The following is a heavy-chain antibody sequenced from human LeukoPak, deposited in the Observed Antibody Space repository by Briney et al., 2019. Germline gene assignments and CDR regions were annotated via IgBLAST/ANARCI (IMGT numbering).Heavy chain of an antibody. CDR2: IKPDVSEI. Sequence: GGSLRLSCAASGFTFSNYWMSWVRQAPGKGLEWVANIKPDVSEIYYVDSVKGRFTISRDNAKNYLYLQMNSLRAEDTAVYYCAELGITMIGGVWGKGTTVTISS. D-gene: IGHD3-10*02. CDR1: GFTFSNYW. V-gene: IGHV3-7*01. CDR3: AELGITMIGGV. J-gene: IGHJ6*04.